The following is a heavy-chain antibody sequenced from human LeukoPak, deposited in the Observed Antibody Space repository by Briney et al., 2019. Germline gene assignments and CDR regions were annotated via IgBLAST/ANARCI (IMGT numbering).Heavy chain of an antibody. CDR1: GGSFSGYY. CDR3: ALAYCGGDCYEGAFDI. V-gene: IGHV4-34*01. CDR2: INHSGST. D-gene: IGHD2-21*02. Sequence: PSETLSLTCAVYGGSFSGYYWSWIRQPPGKGLGWIGEINHSGSTNYDPSLKSRVTISVDTSKNQFSLKLSSVTAADTAVYYCALAYCGGDCYEGAFDIWGQGTMVTVSS. J-gene: IGHJ3*02.